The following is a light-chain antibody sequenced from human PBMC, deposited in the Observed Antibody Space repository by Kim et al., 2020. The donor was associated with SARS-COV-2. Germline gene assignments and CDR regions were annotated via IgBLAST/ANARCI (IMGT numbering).Light chain of an antibody. Sequence: SPGDRVTLSCRASQGVAGNYLAWYQQRPGQTPRLLIYGASSRATGIPDRFTGSGSGTDFTLTISRLEPEDFGVYYCQQHGNSLWTFGQGTKVDIK. CDR1: QGVAGNY. CDR3: QQHGNSLWT. CDR2: GAS. V-gene: IGKV3-20*01. J-gene: IGKJ1*01.